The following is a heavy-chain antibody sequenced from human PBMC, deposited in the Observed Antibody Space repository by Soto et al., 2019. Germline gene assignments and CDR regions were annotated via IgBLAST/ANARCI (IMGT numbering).Heavy chain of an antibody. D-gene: IGHD3-10*01. J-gene: IGHJ4*02. CDR3: ARTYGRNFDY. V-gene: IGHV4-61*08. Sequence: SETLSLTCAVSGGSISSGGYSWSWIRQPPGKGLEWIGYIYCSGSTYYNPSLKSRVTISVDTSKNQFSLKLSSVTAADTALYYCARTYGRNFDYWGQGTLVTVS. CDR2: IYCSGST. CDR1: GGSISSGGYS.